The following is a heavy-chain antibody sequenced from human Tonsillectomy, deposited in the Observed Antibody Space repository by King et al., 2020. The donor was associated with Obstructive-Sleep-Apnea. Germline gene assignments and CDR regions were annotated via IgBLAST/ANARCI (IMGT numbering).Heavy chain of an antibody. Sequence: VQLVESGAEVKKPGASVKVSCKASGYTFTGYYMHWVRQAPGQGLEWMGWINPNSGGTNYAQKFQGRVTMTRDTSISTAYMELSRLRSDDTAVYYCARDEGGDVAGFDYWGQGTLVTVSS. CDR3: ARDEGGDVAGFDY. D-gene: IGHD2-21*01. CDR1: GYTFTGYY. V-gene: IGHV1-2*02. CDR2: INPNSGGT. J-gene: IGHJ4*02.